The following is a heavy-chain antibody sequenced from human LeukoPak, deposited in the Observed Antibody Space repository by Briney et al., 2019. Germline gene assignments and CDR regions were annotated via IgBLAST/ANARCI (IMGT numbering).Heavy chain of an antibody. CDR1: GGSISSSSYY. CDR2: INHSGST. D-gene: IGHD4-23*01. J-gene: IGHJ5*02. Sequence: PSETLSLTCTVSGGSISSSSYYWGWIRQPPGKGLEWIGEINHSGSTNYNPSLKSRVTISVDTSKNQFSLKLSSVTAADTAVYYCARDYGGNSYWFDPWGQGTLVTVSS. V-gene: IGHV4-39*07. CDR3: ARDYGGNSYWFDP.